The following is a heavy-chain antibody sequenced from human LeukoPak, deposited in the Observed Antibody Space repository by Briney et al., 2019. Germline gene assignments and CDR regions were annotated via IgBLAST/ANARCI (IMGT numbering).Heavy chain of an antibody. Sequence: SETLSLTCTVSGGSISSGGYYWSWVRQHPGKGLEWIGYIYYSGSTYYNPSLKSRVTISVDTSKNQFSLKLSSVTAADTAVYYCARGTNWSPLDFDYWGQGTQVTASS. V-gene: IGHV4-31*03. CDR2: IYYSGST. CDR1: GGSISSGGYY. D-gene: IGHD1-20*01. J-gene: IGHJ4*02. CDR3: ARGTNWSPLDFDY.